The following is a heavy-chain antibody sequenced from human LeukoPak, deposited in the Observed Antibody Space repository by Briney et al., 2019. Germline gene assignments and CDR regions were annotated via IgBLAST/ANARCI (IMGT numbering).Heavy chain of an antibody. Sequence: SETLSLTCTVSGGSISSSSYYWGWIRQPPGKGLEWIGSIYYSGSTYYNPSLKSRVTISVDTSKNQFSLKLSSVTAADTAVYYCARSPTGGATKDYFDYWGQGTLVTVSS. CDR3: ARSPTGGATKDYFDY. J-gene: IGHJ4*02. V-gene: IGHV4-39*07. CDR1: GGSISSSSYY. CDR2: IYYSGST. D-gene: IGHD1-26*01.